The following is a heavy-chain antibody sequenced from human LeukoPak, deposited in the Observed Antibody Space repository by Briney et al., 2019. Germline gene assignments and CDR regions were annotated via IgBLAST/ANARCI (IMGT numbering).Heavy chain of an antibody. D-gene: IGHD1-26*01. CDR3: ASIPTERNFDY. V-gene: IGHV1-69*04. Sequence: ASVKVSCKASGGTFSSYAISWVRQVPGQGLEWMGRIIPILGIANYAQKFQGRVTITADKSTSTAYMELSSLRSEDTAVYYCASIPTERNFDYWGQGTLVTVSS. J-gene: IGHJ4*02. CDR1: GGTFSSYA. CDR2: IIPILGIA.